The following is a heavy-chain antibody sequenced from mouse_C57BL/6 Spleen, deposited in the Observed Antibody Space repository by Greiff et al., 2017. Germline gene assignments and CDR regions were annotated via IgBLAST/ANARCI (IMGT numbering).Heavy chain of an antibody. Sequence: VQLQQPGAELVMPGASLKLSCTASGYTFTSYWMHWVKQRPGQGLEWIGGIVPSDSYTNYNQKFKGQSTLTVDKSSSTAYLQLSSLTSEDSAVYYCASLYDYDRYFDVWGTGTTVTVSS. CDR3: ASLYDYDRYFDV. J-gene: IGHJ1*03. CDR2: IVPSDSYT. V-gene: IGHV1-69*01. D-gene: IGHD2-4*01. CDR1: GYTFTSYW.